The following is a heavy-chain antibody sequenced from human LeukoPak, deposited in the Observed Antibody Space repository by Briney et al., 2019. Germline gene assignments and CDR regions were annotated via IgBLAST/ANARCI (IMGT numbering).Heavy chain of an antibody. CDR1: GFTFSSYA. J-gene: IGHJ1*01. V-gene: IGHV3-23*01. CDR2: ISGSGAST. D-gene: IGHD6-19*01. CDR3: AKDPAVANTARRFQH. Sequence: GGSLRLSCAASGFTFSSYAMSWVRQAPGKGLEWVSAISGSGASTYYADSVKGRFTISRDNSKNTLYLQMNSLRDEDTAVYYCAKDPAVANTARRFQHWGQGTLVTVTS.